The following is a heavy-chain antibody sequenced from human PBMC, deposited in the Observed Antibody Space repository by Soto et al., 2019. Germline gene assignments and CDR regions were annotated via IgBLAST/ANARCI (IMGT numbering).Heavy chain of an antibody. CDR3: AREVDYDSSGYYQGNPAFDY. D-gene: IGHD3-22*01. J-gene: IGHJ4*02. V-gene: IGHV1-3*01. Sequence: ASVKVSCKASGYTFTSYAMHWVRQAPGQRLEWMGWINAGNGNTKYSQKFQGRVTITRDTSASTAYMELSSLRSEDTAVYYCAREVDYDSSGYYQGNPAFDYWGQGTLVTVSS. CDR2: INAGNGNT. CDR1: GYTFTSYA.